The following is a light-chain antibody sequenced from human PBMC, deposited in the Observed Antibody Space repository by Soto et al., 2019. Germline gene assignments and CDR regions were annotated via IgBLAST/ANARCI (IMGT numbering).Light chain of an antibody. CDR1: SSDVGGYNY. CDR3: RSYTSSIVV. V-gene: IGLV2-14*01. CDR2: DVS. J-gene: IGLJ2*01. Sequence: QSVLTQPASVSGSPGQSITISYTRTSSDVGGYNYVSWYQQHPGKAPKLMIYDVSNRPSGVSNRVSGSNSGNTASLTISGLQAEDEADYYCRSYTSSIVVFGGSTKGTVL.